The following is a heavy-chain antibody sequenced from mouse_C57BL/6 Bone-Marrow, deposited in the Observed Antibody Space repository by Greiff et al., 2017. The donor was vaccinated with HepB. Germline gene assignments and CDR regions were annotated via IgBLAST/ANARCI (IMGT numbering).Heavy chain of an antibody. CDR1: GYTFTNYW. CDR2: IYPGGGYT. V-gene: IGHV1-63*01. Sequence: VQLKQSGAELVRPGTSVKMSCKASGYTFTNYWIGWAKQRPGHGLEWIGDIYPGGGYTNYNEKFKGKATLTADKSSSTAYMQFSSLTSEYSAIYYCARGPAPYGSSPSYAMDYWGQGTSVTVSS. CDR3: ARGPAPYGSSPSYAMDY. D-gene: IGHD1-1*01. J-gene: IGHJ4*01.